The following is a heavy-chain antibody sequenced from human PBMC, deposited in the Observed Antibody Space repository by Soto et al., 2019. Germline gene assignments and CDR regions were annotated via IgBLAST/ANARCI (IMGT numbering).Heavy chain of an antibody. D-gene: IGHD6-6*01. V-gene: IGHV3-49*04. J-gene: IGHJ6*02. Sequence: PVGSLRLSCAASGFTFGDYAMSWVRQAPGKGLEWVGFIRSKAYGGTTEYAASVKGRFTISRDDSKSIAYLQMNSLKTEDTAVYYCTRDSSRFYYYGMDVWGQGTTVTVSS. CDR2: IRSKAYGGTT. CDR3: TRDSSRFYYYGMDV. CDR1: GFTFGDYA.